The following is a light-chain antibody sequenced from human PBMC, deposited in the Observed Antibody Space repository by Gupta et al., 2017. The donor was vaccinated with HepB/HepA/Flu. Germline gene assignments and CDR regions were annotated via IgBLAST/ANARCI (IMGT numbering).Light chain of an antibody. CDR3: QQYNNWPPKYT. Sequence: EIVTTQSPATLSVYPGERATLSCRASQSVSSNLAWYQQKPGQDPRLLIYGASTRSTGIPARCSGSGSGTEFTLTISSLQSEDFSVYYCQQYNNWPPKYTFGQGTKLEIK. V-gene: IGKV3-15*01. CDR1: QSVSSN. CDR2: GAS. J-gene: IGKJ2*01.